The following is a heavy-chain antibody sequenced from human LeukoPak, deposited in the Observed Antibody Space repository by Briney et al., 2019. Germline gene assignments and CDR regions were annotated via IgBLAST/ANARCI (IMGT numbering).Heavy chain of an antibody. CDR1: GYTFTGYY. CDR3: ARARSGSYYVGSYYYMDV. D-gene: IGHD1-26*01. Sequence: ASVKVSCKASGYTFTGYYMHWVRQAPGQGLEWMGWINPNSGGTNYAQKFQGRVTMTRDTSISTAYMELSRLRSDDTAVYYCARARSGSYYVGSYYYMDVWGKGTTVTVSS. CDR2: INPNSGGT. V-gene: IGHV1-2*02. J-gene: IGHJ6*03.